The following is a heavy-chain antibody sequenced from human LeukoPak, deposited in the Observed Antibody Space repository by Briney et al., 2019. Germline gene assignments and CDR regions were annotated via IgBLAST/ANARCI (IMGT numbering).Heavy chain of an antibody. CDR3: AKDFGRNLGGPGY. D-gene: IGHD3-10*01. CDR2: ISYDGSNK. J-gene: IGHJ4*02. Sequence: GRSLRLSCAASGFTFSSYAMHWVRQAPGKGLEWVAVISYDGSNKYYADSVKGRFTISRDNSKSALYLQMNSLRAEDTAVYYCAKDFGRNLGGPGYWGRGTLVTISS. CDR1: GFTFSSYA. V-gene: IGHV3-30-3*01.